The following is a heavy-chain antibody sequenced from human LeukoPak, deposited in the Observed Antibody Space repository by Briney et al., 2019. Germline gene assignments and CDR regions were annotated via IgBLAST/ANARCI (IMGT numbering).Heavy chain of an antibody. V-gene: IGHV3-23*01. CDR1: GFTFADYA. CDR2: ISSNGGTT. CDR3: AKDSTTVTTGRGNFDH. J-gene: IGHJ4*02. D-gene: IGHD4-17*01. Sequence: GGSLRLSCAASGFTFADYAMTWVRQALGKGLEWVSIISSNGGTTYYADSVEGRFTISRDNSKNTLYLQMNSLRAEDTAIYYCAKDSTTVTTGRGNFDHWGQGTLVTVSS.